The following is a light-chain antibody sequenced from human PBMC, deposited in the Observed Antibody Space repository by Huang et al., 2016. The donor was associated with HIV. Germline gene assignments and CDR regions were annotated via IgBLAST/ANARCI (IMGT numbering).Light chain of an antibody. J-gene: IGKJ1*01. Sequence: EIVLTQSPDTLSLAPGERGALPCRASQNVTNDYLAWYQQKSGQAPRLLVDGSSGRATGDPVSCGGSGSGAEFILTIDRLEPEDFAAYYCQQYSTLPWTFGPGTKLEVK. V-gene: IGKV3-20*01. CDR3: QQYSTLPWT. CDR1: QNVTNDY. CDR2: GSS.